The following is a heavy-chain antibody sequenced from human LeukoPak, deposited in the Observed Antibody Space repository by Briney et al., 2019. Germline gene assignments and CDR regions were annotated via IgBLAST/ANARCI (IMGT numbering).Heavy chain of an antibody. V-gene: IGHV4-39*01. CDR1: GGSISSSSYY. CDR2: IYYSGST. CDR3: ARHYSSGWSG. D-gene: IGHD6-19*01. Sequence: SETLSLTCIVSGGSISSSSYYWGWIRQPPGKGLEWIGSIYYSGSTYYNPSLKSRVTISVDTSKNQFSLKLSSVTAADTAVYYCARHYSSGWSGWGQGTLVTVSS. J-gene: IGHJ4*02.